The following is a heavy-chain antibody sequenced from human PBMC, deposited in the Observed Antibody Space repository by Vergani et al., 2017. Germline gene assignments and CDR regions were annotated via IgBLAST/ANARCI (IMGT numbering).Heavy chain of an antibody. Sequence: QVQLQESGPGLVKPSETLSLTCTVSGGSISSYYWSWIRQPPGKGLEWIGYIYYSGSTNYNPSLKSRVTISVDTSKNQFSLKLSSVTAADTAAYYCARGELWSHFDYWGQGTLVTVSS. CDR3: ARGELWSHFDY. CDR1: GGSISSYY. V-gene: IGHV4-59*01. D-gene: IGHD3-3*01. J-gene: IGHJ4*02. CDR2: IYYSGST.